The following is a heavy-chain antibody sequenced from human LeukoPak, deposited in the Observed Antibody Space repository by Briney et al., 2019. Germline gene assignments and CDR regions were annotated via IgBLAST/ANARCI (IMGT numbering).Heavy chain of an antibody. Sequence: ASVKVSCKVSGYIFTDLSMHWVRQAPGKGLEWMGGFDPEDGETIYAQKFQGRVTMTRDTSTSTVYMELSSLRSEDTAVYYCAREGKWLQFIGNDYWGQGTLVTVSS. CDR3: AREGKWLQFIGNDY. CDR1: GYIFTDLS. CDR2: FDPEDGET. V-gene: IGHV1-24*01. D-gene: IGHD5-24*01. J-gene: IGHJ4*02.